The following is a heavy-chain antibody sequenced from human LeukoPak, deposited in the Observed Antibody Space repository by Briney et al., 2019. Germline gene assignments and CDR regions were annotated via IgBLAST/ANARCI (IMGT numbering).Heavy chain of an antibody. J-gene: IGHJ5*02. CDR2: IYYSGST. V-gene: IGHV4-59*12. CDR1: GGSISSYY. D-gene: IGHD3-10*01. CDR3: ARDDGEKFDP. Sequence: SETLSLTCTVSGGSISSYYWSWIRQPPGKGLEWIGYIYYSGSTYYNPSLKSRVTISVDTSKNQFSLKLSSVTAADTAVYYCARDDGEKFDPWGQGTLVTVSS.